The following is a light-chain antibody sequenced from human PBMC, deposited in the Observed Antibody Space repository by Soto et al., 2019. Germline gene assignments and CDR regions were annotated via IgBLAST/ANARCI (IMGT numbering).Light chain of an antibody. CDR3: SSYTSSSTHYV. CDR2: DVS. Sequence: QSVLTQPASVSGSPGQSITISCTGTSSDVGGYNYVSWYQQHPGKAPKLMIYDVSNRPSGVSTRFSGSKSGNTASLTISGLQAEDDVDYYCSSYTSSSTHYVFGTGTKDTVL. CDR1: SSDVGGYNY. J-gene: IGLJ1*01. V-gene: IGLV2-14*01.